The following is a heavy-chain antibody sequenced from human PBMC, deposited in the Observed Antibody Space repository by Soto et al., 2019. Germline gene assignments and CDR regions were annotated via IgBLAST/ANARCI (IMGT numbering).Heavy chain of an antibody. CDR3: AKDRVRGVIGDWFDP. V-gene: IGHV3-9*01. CDR2: ISWNSVII. D-gene: IGHD3-10*01. J-gene: IGHJ5*02. CDR1: GFTFDDYA. Sequence: EVQLVESGGGLVQPGRSLRLSCAVSGFTFDDYAMHWVRQAPGKGLEWVSGISWNSVIIAYADSVRGRFTISRDNAKNSLYLQMNSLRAEDTALYYCAKDRVRGVIGDWFDPWGQGTLVTVSS.